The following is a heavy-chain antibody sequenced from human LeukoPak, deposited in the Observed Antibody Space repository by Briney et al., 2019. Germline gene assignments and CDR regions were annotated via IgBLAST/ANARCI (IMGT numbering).Heavy chain of an antibody. V-gene: IGHV1-2*02. CDR2: INPNSGGT. CDR3: ARDRERYRNYYYSMDV. D-gene: IGHD2-15*01. J-gene: IGHJ6*03. CDR1: GYTFTAYY. Sequence: ASVKVSCRAFGYTFTAYYMHWVRQAPGQGLEWMGWINPNSGGTNYAQKFQGRVTMTRDTSISTAYMELSGLISDDTAVYFCARDRERYRNYYYSMDVWGIGTTVTVSS.